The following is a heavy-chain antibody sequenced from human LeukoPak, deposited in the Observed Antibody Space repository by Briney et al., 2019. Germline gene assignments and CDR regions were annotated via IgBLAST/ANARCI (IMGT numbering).Heavy chain of an antibody. Sequence: GASVKVSCKASGYTFTSYDINWVRQATGQGLEWMGWMNPNSGNTGYAQKFQGRVTMTRNTSISTAYMELSSLRSEDTAVYYCARAITYYDILTGYPIGDYYMDVWGKGTTATVSS. D-gene: IGHD3-9*01. J-gene: IGHJ6*03. V-gene: IGHV1-8*01. CDR2: MNPNSGNT. CDR1: GYTFTSYD. CDR3: ARAITYYDILTGYPIGDYYMDV.